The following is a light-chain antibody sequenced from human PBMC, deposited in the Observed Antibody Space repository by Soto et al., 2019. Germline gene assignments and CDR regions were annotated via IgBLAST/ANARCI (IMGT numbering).Light chain of an antibody. V-gene: IGKV3-15*01. J-gene: IGKJ2*01. CDR2: RAS. CDR1: QHVSSN. CDR3: QQDNNWPYT. Sequence: EIVMTQSPATLSVSPGGSATLSCRASQHVSSNFAWYRQKPGQAPTLLIYRASTRDTGIPARFSGSGSGTEFTLTISSLQSEDFAVYYCQQDNNWPYTFGQGTKLDIK.